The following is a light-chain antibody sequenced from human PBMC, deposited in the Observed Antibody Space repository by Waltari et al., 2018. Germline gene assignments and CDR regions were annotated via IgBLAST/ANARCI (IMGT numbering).Light chain of an antibody. Sequence: DIQMTQSPSTLSASLGDRVTITCRASHSISSWLAWYQQKPGKAPKLLIHKASSLESGVPSRFSGSGSGTEFTLTISSLQPDDFATYYCQQLETFGQGTKVEIK. V-gene: IGKV1-5*03. CDR2: KAS. CDR3: QQLET. J-gene: IGKJ1*01. CDR1: HSISSW.